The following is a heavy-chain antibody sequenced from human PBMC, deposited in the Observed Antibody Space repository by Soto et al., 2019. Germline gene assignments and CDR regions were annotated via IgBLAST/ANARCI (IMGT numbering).Heavy chain of an antibody. J-gene: IGHJ4*02. V-gene: IGHV3-23*01. Sequence: SLRLSCAASGFTFSSYAMSWVRQAPGKGLEWVSAISGSGGSTYYADSVKGRFTISRDNSKNTLYLQMNSLRAEDTAVYYCAKVGCSSTSCYKRFQDYWGQGTLVTVSS. CDR2: ISGSGGST. CDR1: GFTFSSYA. CDR3: AKVGCSSTSCYKRFQDY. D-gene: IGHD2-2*02.